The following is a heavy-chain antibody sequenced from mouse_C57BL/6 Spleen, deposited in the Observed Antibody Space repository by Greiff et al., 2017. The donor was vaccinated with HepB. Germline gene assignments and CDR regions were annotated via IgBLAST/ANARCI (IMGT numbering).Heavy chain of an antibody. V-gene: IGHV1-80*01. Sequence: QVHVKQSGAELVKPGASVKISCKASGYAFSSYWMNWVKQRPGKGLEWIGQIYPGDGDTNYNGKFKGKATLTADKSSSTAYMQLSSLTSEDSAVYFCARSGDYYGSSTGFAYWGQGTLVTVSA. CDR3: ARSGDYYGSSTGFAY. CDR2: IYPGDGDT. CDR1: GYAFSSYW. D-gene: IGHD1-1*01. J-gene: IGHJ3*01.